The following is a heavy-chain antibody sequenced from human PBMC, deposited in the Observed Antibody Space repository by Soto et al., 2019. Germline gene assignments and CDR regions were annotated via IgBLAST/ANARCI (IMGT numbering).Heavy chain of an antibody. J-gene: IGHJ5*02. V-gene: IGHV4-34*01. CDR2: INHSGRT. CDR3: ASGHCSGGSCWNWFDP. Sequence: QVQLQQWGAGLLKPSETLSLTCAVYGGSFSGNYWSWIRQPPGKGLEWIGEINHSGRTTYNPSLKSRVSILVDTSKNQFSLKPTSVTAADTAVYYCASGHCSGGSCWNWFDPWGQGTLVTVSS. D-gene: IGHD2-15*01. CDR1: GGSFSGNY.